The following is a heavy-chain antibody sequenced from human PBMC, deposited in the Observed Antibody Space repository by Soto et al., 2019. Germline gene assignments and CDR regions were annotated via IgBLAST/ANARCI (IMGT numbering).Heavy chain of an antibody. D-gene: IGHD3-9*01. V-gene: IGHV2-5*02. CDR1: GFSLSTSGVG. CDR3: AHKGPEDWPLDY. J-gene: IGHJ4*02. CDR2: IYWDDSK. Sequence: QITLKESGPTLVRPTQTLTLTCAFSGFSLSTSGVGVGWIRQPPGKALEWLAVIYWDDSKHYSPSLRSRLTINTDTSKNQVVLTMTNMDPMDTGTYYCAHKGPEDWPLDYWGQGTLVPVSS.